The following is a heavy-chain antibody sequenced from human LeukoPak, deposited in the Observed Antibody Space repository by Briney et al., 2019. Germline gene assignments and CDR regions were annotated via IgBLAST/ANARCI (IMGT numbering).Heavy chain of an antibody. J-gene: IGHJ6*03. CDR1: GYSFTSYW. CDR3: ARKRSYSSSSPYYYYMDV. V-gene: IGHV5-51*03. Sequence: GESLKISCKGSGYSFTSYWIGWVRQMPGKGLEWMGIIYPGDSDTRYSPSFQGQVTISADKSISTAYLQWSSLKASDTAMYYCARKRSYSSSSPYYYYMDVWGKGTTVTVSS. CDR2: IYPGDSDT. D-gene: IGHD6-6*01.